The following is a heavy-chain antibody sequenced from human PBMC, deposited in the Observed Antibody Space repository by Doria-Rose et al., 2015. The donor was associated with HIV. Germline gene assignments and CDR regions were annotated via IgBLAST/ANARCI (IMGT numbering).Heavy chain of an antibody. CDR1: GFTFSSYS. J-gene: IGHJ6*02. CDR2: ISSSSSTI. D-gene: IGHD3-10*01. CDR3: AREGEVWLGDTGGMDV. Sequence: LVESGGGLVQPGGSLRLSCAASGFTFSSYSMNWVRQAPGKGLEWVSYISSSSSTIYYADSVKGRFTISRDNAKNSLYLQMNSLRDEDTAVYYCAREGEVWLGDTGGMDVWGQGTTVTVSS. V-gene: IGHV3-48*02.